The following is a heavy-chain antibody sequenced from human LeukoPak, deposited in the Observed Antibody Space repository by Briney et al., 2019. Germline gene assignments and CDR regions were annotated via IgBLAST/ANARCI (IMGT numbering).Heavy chain of an antibody. V-gene: IGHV3-74*01. Sequence: PGGSLRLSCAASGFTFSSYWMHWVRQAPGKGLVWVSRIKSDGSSTSYADSVKGRFTISRDNAKNTLYLQMNSLRAEDTAVYYCAKVVVVADVDYWGQGTLVTVSS. CDR1: GFTFSSYW. D-gene: IGHD2-15*01. CDR2: IKSDGSST. J-gene: IGHJ4*02. CDR3: AKVVVVADVDY.